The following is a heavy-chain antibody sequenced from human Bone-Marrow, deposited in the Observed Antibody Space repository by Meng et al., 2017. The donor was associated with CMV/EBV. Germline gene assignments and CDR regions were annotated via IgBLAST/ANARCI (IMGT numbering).Heavy chain of an antibody. CDR1: GFTFSSYS. D-gene: IGHD1-7*01. J-gene: IGHJ6*02. V-gene: IGHV3-21*01. CDR3: VRDPSATTGGMDV. Sequence: GGSLRLSCAASGFTFSSYSMNWVRQAPGKGLEWVSSISSSSSYIYYADSVKGRFTISRDNAKNSLYLQISSLRAEDTAVYYCVRDPSATTGGMDVWGQGTTVTVSS. CDR2: ISSSSSYI.